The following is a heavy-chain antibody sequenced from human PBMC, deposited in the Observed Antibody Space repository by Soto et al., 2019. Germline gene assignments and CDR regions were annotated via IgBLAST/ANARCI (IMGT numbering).Heavy chain of an antibody. V-gene: IGHV1-18*01. D-gene: IGHD1-1*01. CDR1: GYIFTTYG. CDR3: ARGRYGDY. J-gene: IGHJ4*02. Sequence: QVHLVQSGAEVKKPGASVKVSCKGSGYIFTTYGITWVRQAPGQGLEWMGWISAHNGNTNYAQKLQGRVTVTRDTSPSPAYMELRNRRCDDTAVYYCARGRYGDYWGQGALVTGSS. CDR2: ISAHNGNT.